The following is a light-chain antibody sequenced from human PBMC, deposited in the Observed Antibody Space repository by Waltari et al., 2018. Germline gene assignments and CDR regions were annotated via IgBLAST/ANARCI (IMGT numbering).Light chain of an antibody. CDR1: SSDVGGYNY. CDR2: DVS. Sequence: QSALTQPASVSGSPGQSITISCPGTSSDVGGYNYVSWYQQHPGKAPKLMIYDVSKRPSGVSNRVSGSKSGNTASLTISGLQAEDEADYYCCSYAGSSTLVFGGGTKLTVL. V-gene: IGLV2-23*02. CDR3: CSYAGSSTLV. J-gene: IGLJ2*01.